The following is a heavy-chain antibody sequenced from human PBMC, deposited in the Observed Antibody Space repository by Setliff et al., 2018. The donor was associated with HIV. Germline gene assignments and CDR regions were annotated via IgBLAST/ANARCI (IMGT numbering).Heavy chain of an antibody. CDR3: AKDYVADYYEPSGRDGAFDY. V-gene: IGHV3-33*03. Sequence: GESLRLSCAASGFTFSYYGMHWVRQAPGKGLEWVAVIWNDGSDKYYADSVKGRSTISRDNSKNTLYLQMNSLRAEDTAVYYCAKDYVADYYEPSGRDGAFDYWGQGTLVTVSS. CDR2: IWNDGSDK. CDR1: GFTFSYYG. J-gene: IGHJ4*02. D-gene: IGHD3-22*01.